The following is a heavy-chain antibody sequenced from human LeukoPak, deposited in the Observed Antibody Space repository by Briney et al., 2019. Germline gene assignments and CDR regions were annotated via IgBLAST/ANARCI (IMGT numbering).Heavy chain of an antibody. Sequence: GASVKVSCKASGYTYTGYGISWVRQAPGQGLEWMGWISAYNGNTNYAQKLQGRVTMTTDTSTSTADMELSRLRSDDTAVYYCARDVALGSGSYRFDPWGQGTLVTVSS. D-gene: IGHD3-10*01. J-gene: IGHJ5*02. CDR1: GYTYTGYG. V-gene: IGHV1-18*01. CDR2: ISAYNGNT. CDR3: ARDVALGSGSYRFDP.